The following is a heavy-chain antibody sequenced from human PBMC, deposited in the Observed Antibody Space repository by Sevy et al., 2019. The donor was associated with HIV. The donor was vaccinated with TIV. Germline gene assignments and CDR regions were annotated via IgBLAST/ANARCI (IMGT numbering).Heavy chain of an antibody. CDR3: ARVLAVDTATTGGYFDY. CDR2: ISSSSSYI. J-gene: IGHJ4*02. V-gene: IGHV3-21*01. CDR1: GFTFSSYS. Sequence: GGSLRLSCAASGFTFSSYSMNWVHQAPGKGLEWVSSISSSSSYIYYADSVKGRFTISRDNAKNSLYLQMNSLRAEDTAVYYCARVLAVDTATTGGYFDYWGQGTLVTVSS. D-gene: IGHD5-18*01.